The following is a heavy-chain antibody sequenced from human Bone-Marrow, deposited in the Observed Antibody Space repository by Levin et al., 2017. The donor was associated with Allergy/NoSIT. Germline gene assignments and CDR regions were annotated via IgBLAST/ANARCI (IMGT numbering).Heavy chain of an antibody. J-gene: IGHJ2*01. CDR2: IYTSGST. D-gene: IGHD2-2*01. CDR1: GGSVSSGSYY. Sequence: PSETLSLTCTVSGGSVSSGSYYWSWIRQPAGKAPEWIGRIYTSGSTNYNPSLKSRVTISIDSSKNQFSLKLSSVTAADTAVYYCARESLEIPAVRLCWYFDLWGRGTLVTVSS. CDR3: ARESLEIPAVRLCWYFDL. V-gene: IGHV4-61*02.